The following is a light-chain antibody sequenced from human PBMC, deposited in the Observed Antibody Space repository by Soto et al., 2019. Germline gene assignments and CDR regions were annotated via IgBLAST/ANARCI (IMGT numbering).Light chain of an antibody. CDR2: TAS. Sequence: IQMNQSPSSLPASVGDRVTITCRSSQSISSYLNWYQQKPGKAPKLLIFTASTLQSGVPSRFSGSGSGTDFTLTISSLQPEDFATYYCLQDYNYPLTFGGGTKVDIK. CDR1: QSISSY. V-gene: IGKV1-6*01. J-gene: IGKJ4*01. CDR3: LQDYNYPLT.